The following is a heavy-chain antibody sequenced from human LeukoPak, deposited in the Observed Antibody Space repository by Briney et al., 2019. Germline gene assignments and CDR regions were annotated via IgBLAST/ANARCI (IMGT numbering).Heavy chain of an antibody. V-gene: IGHV1-18*01. J-gene: IGHJ4*02. CDR2: ISAYNGNT. CDR1: GYTFTSYG. Sequence: GASVKVSCKASGYTFTSYGISWVRQAPGQGLKWMGWISAYNGNTNYAQKLQGRVTMTTDTSTSTAYMELRSLRSDDTAVYYCARTPRGQLVRVSPLFDYWGQGTLVTVSS. D-gene: IGHD6-6*01. CDR3: ARTPRGQLVRVSPLFDY.